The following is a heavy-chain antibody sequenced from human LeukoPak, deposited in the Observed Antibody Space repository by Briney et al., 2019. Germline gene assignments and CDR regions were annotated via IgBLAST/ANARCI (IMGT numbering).Heavy chain of an antibody. Sequence: GGSLRLSCAASGFTFSSYAMSWVRQAPGKGLEWVSAISGSGGSTYYADSVKGQFTISRDNSKNTLYLQMNSLRAEDTAVYYCAKVRDSSGYYFELYYFDYWGQGTLVTVSS. CDR1: GFTFSSYA. D-gene: IGHD3-22*01. CDR3: AKVRDSSGYYFELYYFDY. V-gene: IGHV3-23*01. CDR2: ISGSGGST. J-gene: IGHJ4*02.